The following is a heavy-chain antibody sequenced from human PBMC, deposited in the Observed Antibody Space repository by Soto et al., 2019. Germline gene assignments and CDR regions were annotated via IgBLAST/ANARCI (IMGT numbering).Heavy chain of an antibody. D-gene: IGHD4-17*01. Sequence: PWWSRSLSGASSGCTFSNYAMSWVRHASGTGLEWVSGITGGGGRTYYAASVKGRYTISRDNSNNTLYLQMNSLRAEDTALYYCAKESAMVTTGWFDPWGQGTLVTVSS. V-gene: IGHV3-23*01. J-gene: IGHJ5*02. CDR1: GCTFSNYA. CDR3: AKESAMVTTGWFDP. CDR2: ITGGGGRT.